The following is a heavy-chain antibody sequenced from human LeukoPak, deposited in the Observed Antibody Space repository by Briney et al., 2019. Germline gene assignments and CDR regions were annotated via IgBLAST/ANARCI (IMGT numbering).Heavy chain of an antibody. J-gene: IGHJ4*02. CDR2: INPNSGGT. CDR1: GYIFIGYY. V-gene: IGHV1-2*02. CDR3: ARGMDTAMVTYDY. D-gene: IGHD5-18*01. Sequence: ASVKVSCKASGYIFIGYYMHWVRQAPGQGLEWMGWINPNSGGTNYAQKFQGRVTMTRDTSISTAYMELSRLRSDDTVVYYCARGMDTAMVTYDYWGQGTLVTVSS.